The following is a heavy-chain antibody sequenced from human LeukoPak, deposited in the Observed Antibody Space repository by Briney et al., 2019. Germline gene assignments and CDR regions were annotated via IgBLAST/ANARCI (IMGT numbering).Heavy chain of an antibody. CDR2: IYYSGST. CDR3: AGISGVYGFGTFDI. Sequence: KPSETLSLTCTVSGGSISSYYWSWIRQPPGKGLEWIGYIYYSGSTNYNPSLKSRVTISVDTSKNQFSLQLNSVTPEDTAVYYCAGISGVYGFGTFDIWGQGTVVTVSS. D-gene: IGHD1-26*01. J-gene: IGHJ3*02. V-gene: IGHV4-59*03. CDR1: GGSISSYY.